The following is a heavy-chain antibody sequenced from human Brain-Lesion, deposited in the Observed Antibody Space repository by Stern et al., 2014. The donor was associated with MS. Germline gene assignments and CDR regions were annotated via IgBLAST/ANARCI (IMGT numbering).Heavy chain of an antibody. J-gene: IGHJ5*02. Sequence: QVQLQQWGAGLLKPSETLSLTCAVSGGSFIGYSWTWIRQPPGKGLEWIGEIADGSTTNYNPSLLSRVTISADSSTNQIFLKLRSVTAADTAVYYCARRSTVISLYRWFDPWGQGTQVTVFS. CDR2: IADGSTT. D-gene: IGHD4-23*01. V-gene: IGHV4-34*01. CDR1: GGSFIGYS. CDR3: ARRSTVISLYRWFDP.